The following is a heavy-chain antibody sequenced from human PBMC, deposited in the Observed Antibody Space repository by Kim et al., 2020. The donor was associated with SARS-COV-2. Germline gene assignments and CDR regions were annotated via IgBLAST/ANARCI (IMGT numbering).Heavy chain of an antibody. Sequence: GGSLRLSCAASGFTFSSYSMNWVRQAPGKGLEWVSSISSSSYIYYADSVKGRFTISRDNAKNSLYLQMNSLRAEDTAVYYCARDPSITGTTHSDYWGQGTLVTVSS. D-gene: IGHD1-7*01. V-gene: IGHV3-21*01. J-gene: IGHJ4*02. CDR3: ARDPSITGTTHSDY. CDR2: ISSSSYI. CDR1: GFTFSSYS.